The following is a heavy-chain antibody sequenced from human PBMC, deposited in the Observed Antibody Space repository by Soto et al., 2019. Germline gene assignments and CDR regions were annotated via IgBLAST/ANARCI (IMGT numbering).Heavy chain of an antibody. CDR3: VKSWLGGFSPTVTDY. CDR2: ISYDGSNK. CDR1: GFTFSSYG. Sequence: QVQLVESGGGVVQPGRSLRLSCAASGFTFSSYGMHWVRQAPGKGLEWVAVISYDGSNKYYADSVKGRFTISRDNSKNTLYLQMNSLRAEDTAVYYCVKSWLGGFSPTVTDYWGQGTLVTVSS. D-gene: IGHD4-17*01. J-gene: IGHJ4*02. V-gene: IGHV3-30*18.